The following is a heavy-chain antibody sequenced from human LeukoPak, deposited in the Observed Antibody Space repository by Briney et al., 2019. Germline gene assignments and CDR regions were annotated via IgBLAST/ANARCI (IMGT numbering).Heavy chain of an antibody. CDR1: GFTFSRYS. D-gene: IGHD6-19*01. CDR2: ISSRSTNI. CDR3: ARDAQWLVPEGYFYYMDV. Sequence: KPGGPLRLSCAGSGFTFSRYSMNWFRQAPGKGLERVSSISSRSTNIFYADSVKGRFTISRDNAKNSLYLQMNSLGAEDTAVYYCARDAQWLVPEGYFYYMDVWGKGTTVTVSS. J-gene: IGHJ6*03. V-gene: IGHV3-21*01.